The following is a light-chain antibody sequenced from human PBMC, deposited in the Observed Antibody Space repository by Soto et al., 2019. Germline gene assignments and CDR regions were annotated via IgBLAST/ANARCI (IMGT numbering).Light chain of an antibody. CDR2: KAS. V-gene: IGKV1-5*03. Sequence: DIQMTQSPSTLSSSVGDRVTITCRASQSSSNWLAWYQQKPGKAPKLLIFKASTLESGVPSRFSGSGSGTEFTLTISSLQPDDFATYHCQQYDTYPRTFGQGTNV. CDR1: QSSSNW. J-gene: IGKJ1*01. CDR3: QQYDTYPRT.